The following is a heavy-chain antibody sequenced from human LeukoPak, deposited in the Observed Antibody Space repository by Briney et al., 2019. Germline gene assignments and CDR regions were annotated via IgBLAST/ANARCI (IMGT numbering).Heavy chain of an antibody. V-gene: IGHV4-59*01. CDR3: ARDTQFVVTTVLNWFDP. Sequence: SETLSPTCTVSGGSITSYYWSWIRQPPGKGLEWIGYIHDSGSTNYNPSLKSRVTISVDTSKNQFSLRLSSVTAADTAVYYCARDTQFVVTTVLNWFDPWGQGTLVTVSS. D-gene: IGHD2-21*01. CDR2: IHDSGST. CDR1: GGSITSYY. J-gene: IGHJ5*02.